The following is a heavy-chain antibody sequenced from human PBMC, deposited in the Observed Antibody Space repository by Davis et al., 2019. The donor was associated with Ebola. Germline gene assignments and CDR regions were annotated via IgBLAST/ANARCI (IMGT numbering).Heavy chain of an antibody. Sequence: GGSLRLSCAASGFTFSGSAMHWVRQASGNGLEWVGRIRSKANSYATAYAASVKGRFTISRDDSKNTAYLQMNSLRAEDTAVYYCARDTWVSHYGMDVWGQGTTVTVSS. CDR1: GFTFSGSA. CDR2: IRSKANSYAT. J-gene: IGHJ6*02. V-gene: IGHV3-73*01. D-gene: IGHD6-13*01. CDR3: ARDTWVSHYGMDV.